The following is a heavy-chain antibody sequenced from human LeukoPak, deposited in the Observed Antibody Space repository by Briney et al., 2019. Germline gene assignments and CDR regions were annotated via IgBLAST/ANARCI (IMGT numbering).Heavy chain of an antibody. CDR3: ARTEEVRRLGAFDI. J-gene: IGHJ3*02. V-gene: IGHV1-69*13. CDR2: IIPIFGTA. Sequence: GASVKVSCKASGGTFSSYAISWVRQAPGQGLEWMGGIIPIFGTANYAQRFQGRVAITADESTSTAYMQLGSLRSEDTAVYYCARTEEVRRLGAFDIWGQGTMVTVSS. CDR1: GGTFSSYA. D-gene: IGHD6-19*01.